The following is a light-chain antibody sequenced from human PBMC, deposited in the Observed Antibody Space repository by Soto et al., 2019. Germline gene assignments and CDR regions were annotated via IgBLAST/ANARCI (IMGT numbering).Light chain of an antibody. V-gene: IGKV1-39*01. CDR1: QNINNF. CDR2: GAS. J-gene: IGKJ5*01. Sequence: DIQMTQSPSSLSASVGDRVTITCRASQNINNFLNWYQQKPGKAPKLLIYGASNLQSGVPSRFSGSGSGTDFTLTISSLQPEDFSTYYCQQSLSTPRITFGQGTRLEI. CDR3: QQSLSTPRIT.